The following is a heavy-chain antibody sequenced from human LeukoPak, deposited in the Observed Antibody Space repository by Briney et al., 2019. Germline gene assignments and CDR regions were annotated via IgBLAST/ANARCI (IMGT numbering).Heavy chain of an antibody. D-gene: IGHD3-10*02. Sequence: GGPPRLSCAASGFTFGSYEMNWVRQAPGKGLEWVSYISSSGSTIYYADSVKGRFTISRDNAKNSLYLQMNSLRAEDTAVYYCAELGITMIGGVWGKGTTVTISS. CDR3: AELGITMIGGV. V-gene: IGHV3-48*03. CDR1: GFTFGSYE. J-gene: IGHJ6*04. CDR2: ISSSGSTI.